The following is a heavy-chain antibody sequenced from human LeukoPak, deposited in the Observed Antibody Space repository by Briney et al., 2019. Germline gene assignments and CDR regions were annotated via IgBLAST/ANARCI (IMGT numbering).Heavy chain of an antibody. D-gene: IGHD3-22*01. J-gene: IGHJ4*02. CDR1: GYTFTDYY. CDR2: INPNSGGT. Sequence: ASVKVSCKASGYTFTDYYLHWVRQAPGQGLEWMGWINPNSGGTNFARKFQGRVSMTRDTSISTAYMELSSLRSDDTAVYYCARVADEYYYDSGPFDNWGQGTLVTVSS. CDR3: ARVADEYYYDSGPFDN. V-gene: IGHV1-2*02.